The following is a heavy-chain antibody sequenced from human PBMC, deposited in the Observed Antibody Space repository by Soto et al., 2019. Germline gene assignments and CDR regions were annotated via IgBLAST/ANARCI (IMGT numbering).Heavy chain of an antibody. Sequence: GGSLRLSCAASGFSFSNYVMSWVRQAPGKGLQWVAYISSSSGTIYYADSVKGRFTISRDNAKNSLYLQMNSLRAEDTAVYYCAREIGIAVAGTDYYYYYMDVWGKGTTVTVS. CDR2: ISSSSGTI. V-gene: IGHV3-48*01. CDR3: AREIGIAVAGTDYYYYYMDV. J-gene: IGHJ6*03. D-gene: IGHD6-19*01. CDR1: GFSFSNYV.